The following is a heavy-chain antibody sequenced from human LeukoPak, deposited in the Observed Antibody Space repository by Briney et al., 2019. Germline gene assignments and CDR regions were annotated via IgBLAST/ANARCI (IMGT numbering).Heavy chain of an antibody. V-gene: IGHV3-23*01. CDR2: IGDSGDKT. J-gene: IGHJ4*02. Sequence: PGGALRLSCASSGCTFSSYHMTWLRQAPWKGLEWVSSIGDSGDKTYYADSVKGRFTISRDNSKNTLYLQMNSLKVEDTAVYYCAKDAVDYWGQETLVTVSS. CDR3: AKDAVDY. CDR1: GCTFSSYH.